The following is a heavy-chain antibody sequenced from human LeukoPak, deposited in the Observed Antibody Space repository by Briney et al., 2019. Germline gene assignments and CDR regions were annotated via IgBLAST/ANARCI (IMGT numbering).Heavy chain of an antibody. CDR3: VRTTYGPEY. Sequence: GGSLRLSRAASRFTFSRHWMHWVRQAPGRGLAWVSRISGDGSRTSYAGSLRGRSTIYRDNEKNTMYLQVSSPTGEDTAVYYCVRTTYGPEYWGQGTLVTVSS. CDR2: ISGDGSRT. CDR1: RFTFSRHW. V-gene: IGHV3-74*01. J-gene: IGHJ4*02. D-gene: IGHD1-1*01.